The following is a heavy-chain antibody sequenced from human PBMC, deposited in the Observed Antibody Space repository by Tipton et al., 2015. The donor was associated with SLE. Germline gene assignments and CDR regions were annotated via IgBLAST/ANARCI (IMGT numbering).Heavy chain of an antibody. Sequence: TLSLTCTVSGGSIRSYYWSWIRQPPGKGLEWIGYFYYSGSTNYNPSLKSRVTISVDTSKNQFSLKLSPVTAADTAVYYCASGAARRGFDIWGQGTMVTVSS. CDR3: ASGAARRGFDI. V-gene: IGHV4-59*01. D-gene: IGHD6-6*01. CDR1: GGSIRSYY. CDR2: FYYSGST. J-gene: IGHJ3*02.